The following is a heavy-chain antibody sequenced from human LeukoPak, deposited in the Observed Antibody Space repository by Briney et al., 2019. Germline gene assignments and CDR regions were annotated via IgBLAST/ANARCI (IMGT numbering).Heavy chain of an antibody. CDR1: GGSFSGYY. CDR2: INHSGST. Sequence: PSETPSLTCAVYGGSFSGYYWSWIRQPPGKGLEWIGEINHSGSTNYNPSLKSRVTISVDTSKNQFSLKLSSVTAADTAVYYCARGPHGSGSSRPFDYWGQGTLVTVSS. J-gene: IGHJ4*02. V-gene: IGHV4-34*01. CDR3: ARGPHGSGSSRPFDY. D-gene: IGHD3-10*01.